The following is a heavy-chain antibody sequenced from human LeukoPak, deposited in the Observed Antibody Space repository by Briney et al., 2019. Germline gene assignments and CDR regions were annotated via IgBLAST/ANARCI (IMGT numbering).Heavy chain of an antibody. D-gene: IGHD5-18*01. Sequence: KPSETLSLTCAVYGGSFSGYYWSWIRQPPGKGLEWIGEINHSGSTNYNPSLKSRVTISVDTSKNQFSLKLSSVTAADTAVYYCARDFGYSYGYNWFDPWGQGTLVTVSS. V-gene: IGHV4-34*01. CDR2: INHSGST. J-gene: IGHJ5*02. CDR1: GGSFSGYY. CDR3: ARDFGYSYGYNWFDP.